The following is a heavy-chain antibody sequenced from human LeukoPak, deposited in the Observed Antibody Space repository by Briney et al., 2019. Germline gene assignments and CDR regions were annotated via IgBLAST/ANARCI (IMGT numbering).Heavy chain of an antibody. CDR2: IIPIFGTA. J-gene: IGHJ4*02. Sequence: ASVKVSCNASGGTFSSYAISWVRQAPGQGLEWMGGIIPIFGTANYAQKFQGRVTITTDESTSTAYMELSSLRSEDTAVYYCARGDAEMATTSGFDYWGQGTLVTVSS. CDR1: GGTFSSYA. CDR3: ARGDAEMATTSGFDY. D-gene: IGHD5-24*01. V-gene: IGHV1-69*05.